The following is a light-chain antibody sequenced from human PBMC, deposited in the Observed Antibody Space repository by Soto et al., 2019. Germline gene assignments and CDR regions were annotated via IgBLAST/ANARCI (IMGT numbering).Light chain of an antibody. CDR3: HQYGGSPPNT. CDR2: GAS. Sequence: EIVVTQSPDTLSLSPGERATLSCRVSQTINSNYLAWYQQRPGQAPRLLIYGASARAAGIPDRFSGGGSGTDFTLTISRLEPEDFVVYYCHQYGGSPPNTFGQGTKLEIK. CDR1: QTINSNY. J-gene: IGKJ2*01. V-gene: IGKV3-20*01.